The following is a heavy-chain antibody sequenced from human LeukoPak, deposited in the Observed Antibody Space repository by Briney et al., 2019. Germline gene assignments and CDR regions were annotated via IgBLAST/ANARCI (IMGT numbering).Heavy chain of an antibody. D-gene: IGHD3/OR15-3a*01. CDR2: ISSSSSYI. V-gene: IGHV3-21*01. Sequence: GGSLRLSCAASGFTFSSYSMNWVRQAPGKGLEWVSSISSSSSYIYYADSVKGRFTISRDNAKNSLYLQMNSLRAEDTAVYYCARDGTGSYYYYYYMDVWGKGTTVTVSS. CDR3: ARDGTGSYYYYYYMDV. CDR1: GFTFSSYS. J-gene: IGHJ6*03.